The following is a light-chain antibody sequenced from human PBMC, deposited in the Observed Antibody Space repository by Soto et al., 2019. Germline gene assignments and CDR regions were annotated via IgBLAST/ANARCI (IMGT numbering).Light chain of an antibody. Sequence: AIQMTQSPSSLSASVGDRVTITCRASQGIKNDLGWYQQKPGKAPKLLISAASSLESGVPSRFSGSGSGTDFTLNITSLQPEDFATYYCLQDYNYPFTFGGGTRVEVK. J-gene: IGKJ4*01. V-gene: IGKV1-6*01. CDR2: AAS. CDR3: LQDYNYPFT. CDR1: QGIKND.